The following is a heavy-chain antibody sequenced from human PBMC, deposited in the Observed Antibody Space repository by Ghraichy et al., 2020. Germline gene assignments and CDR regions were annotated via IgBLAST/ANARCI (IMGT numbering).Heavy chain of an antibody. Sequence: SETLSLTCTVSGYSIRSPYPWGWIRQPPGKGLEWIAMLYHNGTTYYNPSLKSRVTISIDTSKSQFSLKLTSVTAADTAMFYCARDSTMIVPRPNGAFDVWGKGTMVTVSS. CDR1: GYSIRSPYP. D-gene: IGHD2-2*01. V-gene: IGHV4-38-2*02. J-gene: IGHJ3*01. CDR2: LYHNGTT. CDR3: ARDSTMIVPRPNGAFDV.